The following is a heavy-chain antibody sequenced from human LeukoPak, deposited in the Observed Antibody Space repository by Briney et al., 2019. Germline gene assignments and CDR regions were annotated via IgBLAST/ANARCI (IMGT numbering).Heavy chain of an antibody. CDR3: ARVSGSYYEVAFDI. CDR2: ISDSGST. CDR1: GGSISGHY. J-gene: IGHJ3*02. Sequence: PSETLSLTCVVSGGSISGHYWSWIRQPPGEGLECIGYISDSGSTTYNPSLESRVTISVDTSKNQFSLKLSSVTAADTAVYYCARVSGSYYEVAFDIWGQGTMVTVSS. V-gene: IGHV4-59*11. D-gene: IGHD1-26*01.